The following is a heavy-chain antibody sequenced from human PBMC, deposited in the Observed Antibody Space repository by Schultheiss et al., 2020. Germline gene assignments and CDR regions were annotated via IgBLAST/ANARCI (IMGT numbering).Heavy chain of an antibody. Sequence: GGSLRLSCAASGFTFSSYEMNWVRQAPGKGLEWVSYISSSGSTIYYADSVKGRFTISGDNAKNSLYLQMNSLRAEDTAVYYCARRGAYYDFWGGYPLGDFDYWGQGTLVNGYS. CDR1: GFTFSSYE. D-gene: IGHD3-3*01. V-gene: IGHV3-48*03. J-gene: IGHJ4*02. CDR2: ISSSGSTI. CDR3: ARRGAYYDFWGGYPLGDFDY.